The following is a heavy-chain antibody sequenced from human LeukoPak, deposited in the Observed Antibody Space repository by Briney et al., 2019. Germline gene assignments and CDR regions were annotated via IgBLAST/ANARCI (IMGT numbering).Heavy chain of an antibody. J-gene: IGHJ4*02. Sequence: GGSLRLSCVASGFTFSGYAMRWVRQAPGKGLVWVSRISDADGSITDYADSVRGRFTISRDTAKNTLYLEMNSLGAEDTAVYYCARDLSGYSDYWGQGTLVTVSS. D-gene: IGHD2-15*01. V-gene: IGHV3-74*01. CDR3: ARDLSGYSDY. CDR1: GFTFSGYA. CDR2: ISDADGSIT.